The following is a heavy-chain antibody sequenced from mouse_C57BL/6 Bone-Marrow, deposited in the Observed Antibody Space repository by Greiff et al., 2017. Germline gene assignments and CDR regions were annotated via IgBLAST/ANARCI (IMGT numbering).Heavy chain of an antibody. J-gene: IGHJ2*01. D-gene: IGHD4-1*01. CDR3: ARRTGNCDY. CDR2: INPSTGGT. CDR1: GYSFTGYY. V-gene: IGHV1-42*01. Sequence: VQLKQSGPELVKPGASVKISCKASGYSFTGYYMNWVKQSPEKSLEWIGEINPSTGGTTYNQKFKAKATLTVDKSSSTAYMQLKSLTSEDSAVYYCARRTGNCDYWGQGTTLTVSS.